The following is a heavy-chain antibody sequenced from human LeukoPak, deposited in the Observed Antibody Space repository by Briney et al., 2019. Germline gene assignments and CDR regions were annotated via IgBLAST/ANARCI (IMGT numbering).Heavy chain of an antibody. CDR1: GGSISSYY. V-gene: IGHV4-4*07. D-gene: IGHD3-3*01. CDR2: IYTSGSI. J-gene: IGHJ5*02. CDR3: ARDQYYDFWSGYSNWFDP. Sequence: SETLSLTCTVSGGSISSYYWSWIRQPAGKGLEWIGRIYTSGSINYNPSLKSRVTMSVDTSKNQFSLKLSSVTAADTAVYYCARDQYYDFWSGYSNWFDPWGQGTLVTVSS.